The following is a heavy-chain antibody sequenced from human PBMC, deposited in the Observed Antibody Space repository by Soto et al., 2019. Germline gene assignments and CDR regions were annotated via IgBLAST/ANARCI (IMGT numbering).Heavy chain of an antibody. V-gene: IGHV3-23*01. CDR3: AKNQGVELVPLATVDWFDP. J-gene: IGHJ5*02. D-gene: IGHD1-26*01. CDR2: ISGSGFKK. CDR1: GFIFENFG. Sequence: GGSLRLSCAASGFIFENFGMSWVRQAPGKGLEWISSISGSGFKKYYADSVKGRFTISRDNPKSTVYLELNNLSAEDTAVYHCAKNQGVELVPLATVDWFDPWGQGSVVTVSS.